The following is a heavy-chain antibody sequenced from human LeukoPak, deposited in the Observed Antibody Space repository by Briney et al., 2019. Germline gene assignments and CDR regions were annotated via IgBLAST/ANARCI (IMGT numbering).Heavy chain of an antibody. D-gene: IGHD4-17*01. J-gene: IGHJ6*02. V-gene: IGHV3-33*01. CDR2: IWYDGSNK. CDR3: ARGHYGSNPMSYYYGMDV. CDR1: GFTFSSYG. Sequence: GRSLRLSCAASGFTFSSYGMHWVRQAPGKGLEWVAVIWYDGSNKYYADSVKGRFTISRDNSKNTLYLQMNSLRAEDTAVYYCARGHYGSNPMSYYYGMDVWGQGTTVTVSS.